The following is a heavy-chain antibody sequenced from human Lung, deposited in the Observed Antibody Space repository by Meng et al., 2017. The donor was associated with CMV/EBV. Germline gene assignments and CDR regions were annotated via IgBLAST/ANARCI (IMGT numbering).Heavy chain of an antibody. CDR2: INTKPGKP. CDR1: GYTFTTYG. Sequence: GQLVQPWSQLKKPGASVRSPCKASGYTFTTYGMNWVRQAPGKGLEWMGWINTKPGKPTYAQGLTGRFVFSLDTSVSTAYLQISSLKAEDTAVYYCARDSKAADYWGQGTLVTVSS. CDR3: ARDSKAADY. J-gene: IGHJ4*02. D-gene: IGHD6-25*01. V-gene: IGHV7-4-1*02.